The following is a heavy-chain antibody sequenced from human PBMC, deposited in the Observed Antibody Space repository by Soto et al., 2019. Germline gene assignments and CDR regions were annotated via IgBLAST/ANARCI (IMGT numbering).Heavy chain of an antibody. V-gene: IGHV1-18*01. CDR1: GYAFTTYG. CDR2: ISAHNGNT. CDR3: ASGRYGDY. J-gene: IGHJ4*02. Sequence: QVHLVQSGAEVKKPGASVKVSCKGYGYAFTTYGITWVRQATGQGLEWMGWISAHNGNTNYAQKLQGRVTVTRATSTSTAYMELRSLRSDDTAVYYCASGRYGDYWGQGALVTVSS. D-gene: IGHD1-26*01.